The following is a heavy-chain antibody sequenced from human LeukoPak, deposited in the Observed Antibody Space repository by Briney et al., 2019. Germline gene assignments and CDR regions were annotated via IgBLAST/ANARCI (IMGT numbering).Heavy chain of an antibody. Sequence: GGSLRLSCAASGFIFDNFAIHWVRQAPGKGLEWVSIVSFDGTNNFYADSVKGRFIVSRDSSNNTVYLHMNSLRPDDTAVYFCARDRNVVGADFDSWGQGTLVTVSS. V-gene: IGHV3-30*03. D-gene: IGHD2-15*01. CDR3: ARDRNVVGADFDS. CDR1: GFIFDNFA. CDR2: VSFDGTNN. J-gene: IGHJ5*01.